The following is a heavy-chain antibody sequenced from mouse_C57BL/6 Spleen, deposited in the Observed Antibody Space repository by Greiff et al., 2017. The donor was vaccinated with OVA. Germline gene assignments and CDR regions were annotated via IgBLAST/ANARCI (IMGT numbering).Heavy chain of an antibody. Sequence: VQLQQPGAELVRPGSSVKLSCKASGYTFTSYWMDWVKQRPGQGLEWIGNIYPSDSETHYNQKFKDKATLTVDKSSSTAYMPLSSLTSEDSAVYYGARRGYDVGYYYAMDYWGQGTSVTVSS. CDR3: ARRGYDVGYYYAMDY. D-gene: IGHD2-14*01. J-gene: IGHJ4*01. CDR1: GYTFTSYW. V-gene: IGHV1-61*01. CDR2: IYPSDSET.